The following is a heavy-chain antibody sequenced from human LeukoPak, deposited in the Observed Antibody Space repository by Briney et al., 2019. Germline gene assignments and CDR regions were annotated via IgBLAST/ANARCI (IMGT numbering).Heavy chain of an antibody. D-gene: IGHD2/OR15-2a*01. CDR1: GFTFSSYA. V-gene: IGHV3-30-3*01. CDR2: ISYDGGKE. Sequence: GGSLRLSCAASGFTFSSYALHWVRQAPGKGLEWVSVISYDGGKEYYADSVKGRFTISRDNSKNTLYLQMNSLRGEDTAMYYCARDRNSALSNNWFDPWGQGTLVTVSS. CDR3: ARDRNSALSNNWFDP. J-gene: IGHJ5*02.